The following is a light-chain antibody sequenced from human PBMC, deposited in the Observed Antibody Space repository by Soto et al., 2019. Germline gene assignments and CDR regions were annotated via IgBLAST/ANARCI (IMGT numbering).Light chain of an antibody. J-gene: IGLJ1*01. CDR3: SSYTNINTRACV. V-gene: IGLV2-14*01. CDR2: EVT. CDR1: SGDIGSYNR. Sequence: QSARSQPASVSGSPGDSITISCTGTSGDIGSYNRVSWYQQHPGKAPKLIIYEVTDRPSGVSNRFSGSKSGNTASLTISGLQAEDEAEYYCSSYTNINTRACVFGTGTKVTVL.